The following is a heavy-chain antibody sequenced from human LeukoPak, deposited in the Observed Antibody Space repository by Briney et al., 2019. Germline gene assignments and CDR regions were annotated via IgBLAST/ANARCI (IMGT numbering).Heavy chain of an antibody. CDR2: IMKDGSAS. D-gene: IGHD6-6*01. J-gene: IGHJ5*02. CDR3: ARDRGYSSSSGGFDP. V-gene: IGHV3-7*01. CDR1: GFTFSSYW. Sequence: PGGSLRLSCAASGFTFSSYWMGWVRQAPGKGLEWVANIMKDGSASNYVDSVKGRFTISRDNAKNSLYLQMNSLRAEDTAVYYCARDRGYSSSSGGFDPWGQGTLVTVSS.